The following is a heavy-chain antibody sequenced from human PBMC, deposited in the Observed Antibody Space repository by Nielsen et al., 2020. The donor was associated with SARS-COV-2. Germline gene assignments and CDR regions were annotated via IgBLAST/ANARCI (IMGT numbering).Heavy chain of an antibody. V-gene: IGHV3-33*06. CDR2: IWYDGGNE. D-gene: IGHD5-18*01. Sequence: WTRQAPGKGLEWLAVIWYDGGNEYYADSVKGRFTISRDNSKNTLYVQMNSLRAEDTAVYFCAKGSVYMEYFDHWGQGTLVTVSA. J-gene: IGHJ1*01. CDR3: AKGSVYMEYFDH.